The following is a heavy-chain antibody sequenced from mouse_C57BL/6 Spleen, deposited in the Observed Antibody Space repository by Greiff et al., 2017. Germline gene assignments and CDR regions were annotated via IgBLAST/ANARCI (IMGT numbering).Heavy chain of an antibody. V-gene: IGHV1-15*01. CDR2: IDPETGGT. D-gene: IGHD2-3*01. J-gene: IGHJ2*01. CDR1: GYTFTDYE. CDR3: TRYDGYYDGENYFDY. Sequence: QVQLQQSGAELVRPGASVTLSCKASGYTFTDYEMHWVKQTPVHGLEWIGAIDPETGGTAYNQKFKGKAILTADKSSSTAYMELRSLTSEDSAVYYCTRYDGYYDGENYFDYWGQGTTLTGSS.